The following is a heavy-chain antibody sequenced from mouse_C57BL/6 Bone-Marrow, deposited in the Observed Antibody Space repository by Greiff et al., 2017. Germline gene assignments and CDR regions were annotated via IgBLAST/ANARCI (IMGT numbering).Heavy chain of an antibody. J-gene: IGHJ1*03. CDR3: GYYGNYDWYFDV. V-gene: IGHV1-26*01. Sequence: EVKLQQSGPELVKPGASVKISCKASGYTFTDYYMNWVKQSHGKSLEWIGDINPNNGGTSYNQKFKGKATLTVDKSSTAYMELRSLTSEDSAVYYCGYYGNYDWYFDVWGTGTTVTVSS. CDR1: GYTFTDYY. D-gene: IGHD2-1*01. CDR2: INPNNGGT.